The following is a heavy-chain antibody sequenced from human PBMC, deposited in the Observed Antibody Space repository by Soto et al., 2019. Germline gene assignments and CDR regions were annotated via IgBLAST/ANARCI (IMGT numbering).Heavy chain of an antibody. CDR2: ISGSGGST. CDR3: AKEGSSSSWYYYYYMDV. D-gene: IGHD6-6*01. V-gene: IGHV3-23*01. CDR1: GFTFSSYA. Sequence: PGGSLRLSCAASGFTFSSYAMSWVRQAPGKGLEWVSAISGSGGSTYYADSVKGRFTISRDNSKNTLYLQMNSLRAEDTAVYYCAKEGSSSSWYYYYYMDVWGKGTTVTVSS. J-gene: IGHJ6*03.